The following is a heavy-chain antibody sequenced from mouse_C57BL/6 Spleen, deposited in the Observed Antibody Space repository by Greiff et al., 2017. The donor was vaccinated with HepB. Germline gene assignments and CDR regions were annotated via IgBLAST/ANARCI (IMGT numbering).Heavy chain of an antibody. CDR2: IYPRDGST. V-gene: IGHV1-85*01. CDR1: GYTFTSYE. J-gene: IGHJ1*03. D-gene: IGHD2-4*01. Sequence: VKLQESGPELVKPGASVKLSCKATGYTFTSYEINWVKQRPGQGLEWIGWIYPRDGSTKYNEKFKGKATLTVDTSSSTAYMELHSLTSEDSAVYFCAREGYDYDAWYCDVWGTGTTVTVSS. CDR3: AREGYDYDAWYCDV.